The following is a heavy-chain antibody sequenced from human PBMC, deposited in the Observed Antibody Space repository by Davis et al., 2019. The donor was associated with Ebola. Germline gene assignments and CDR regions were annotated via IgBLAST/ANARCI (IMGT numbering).Heavy chain of an antibody. D-gene: IGHD1-1*01. CDR1: GYTFTSYG. V-gene: IGHV1-18*01. CDR3: ARAQFPTTSDH. J-gene: IGHJ4*02. Sequence: AASVKVSCKASGYTFTSYGISWVRQAPGQGLEWMGWISAYNGNTNSAQNVQGRVTMTTDTSTSTAYMEVGILRSDDTAVYYCARAQFPTTSDHWGQGTLVTVSS. CDR2: ISAYNGNT.